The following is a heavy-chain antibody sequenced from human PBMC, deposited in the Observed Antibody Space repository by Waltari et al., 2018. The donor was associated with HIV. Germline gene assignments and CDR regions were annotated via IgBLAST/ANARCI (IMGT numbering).Heavy chain of an antibody. CDR2: IRSRGNRYAT. D-gene: IGHD3-16*01. CDR3: TRALAY. Sequence: EVQLVESGGGLVQPGGSLRVSCAASGFTFSASAIHWVHQASGKGLEWVGRIRSRGNRYATAYGASVKGRFTVSRDDSKNTAYLQMNNLKTEDTAVYYCTRALAYWGQGTLVTVSP. CDR1: GFTFSASA. V-gene: IGHV3-73*02. J-gene: IGHJ4*02.